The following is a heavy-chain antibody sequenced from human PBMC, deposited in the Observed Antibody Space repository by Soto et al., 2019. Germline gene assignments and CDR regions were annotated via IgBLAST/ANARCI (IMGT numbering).Heavy chain of an antibody. J-gene: IGHJ4*02. CDR1: GDSFSSYA. CDR2: IIPIFGTP. D-gene: IGHD3-22*01. V-gene: IGHV1-69*01. CDR3: AIGGNYYETSAAAY. Sequence: QVQLVQAVAEVKKPGSSVKVSCKASGDSFSSYAISWVRQAPGHGLEWMGRIIPIFGTPNYALRVEGSVTITADESTSTANMELSSLRTDETAIYYCAIGGNYYETSAAAYWGQGTLVNVSS.